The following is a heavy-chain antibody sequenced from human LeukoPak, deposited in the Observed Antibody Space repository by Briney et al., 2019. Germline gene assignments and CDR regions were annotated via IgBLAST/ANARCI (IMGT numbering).Heavy chain of an antibody. J-gene: IGHJ3*02. CDR3: ARVCSSTSCYRSDAFDI. D-gene: IGHD2-2*02. Sequence: PSETLSLTCTVSGGSISSYYWSWIRQPPGKGLEWIGYIYYSGSTNYNPSLKSRVTISVDTSKNQFPLKLSSVTAADTAVYYCARVCSSTSCYRSDAFDIWGQGTMVTVSS. CDR2: IYYSGST. CDR1: GGSISSYY. V-gene: IGHV4-59*01.